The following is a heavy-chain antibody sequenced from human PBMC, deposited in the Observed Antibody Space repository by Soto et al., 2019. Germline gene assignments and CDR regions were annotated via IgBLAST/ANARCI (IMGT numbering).Heavy chain of an antibody. CDR1: GGTFSSYA. D-gene: IGHD2-2*01. CDR2: IIPIFGTA. V-gene: IGHV1-69*01. Sequence: QVQLVQSGAEVKKPGSSVKVSCKASGGTFSSYAISWVRQAPGQGLEWMGGIIPIFGTANYAQKFQGRVTITADESTSTAYMELSSLRSDDTAVYYCARDEGDCSSTSCYEYYYYYGMDVWGQGTTVTVSS. CDR3: ARDEGDCSSTSCYEYYYYYGMDV. J-gene: IGHJ6*02.